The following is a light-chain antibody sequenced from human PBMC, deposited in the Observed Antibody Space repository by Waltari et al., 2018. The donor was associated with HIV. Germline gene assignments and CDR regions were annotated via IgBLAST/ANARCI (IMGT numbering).Light chain of an antibody. J-gene: IGLJ3*02. Sequence: QAVVTHEPSLTVSPGGTVTLTCGLSTGPVTSGHYPYWVQQKPGQAPPTLIFDTSNKHSWTPARFSGSLLGGKAALTLSGAQPEDEAEYYCLLSYSGASWVFGGGTKVTVL. CDR3: LLSYSGASWV. V-gene: IGLV7-46*01. CDR2: DTS. CDR1: TGPVTSGHY.